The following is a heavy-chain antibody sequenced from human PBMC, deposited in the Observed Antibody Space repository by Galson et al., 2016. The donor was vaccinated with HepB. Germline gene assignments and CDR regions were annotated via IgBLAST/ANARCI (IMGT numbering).Heavy chain of an antibody. CDR1: GGSLSGSY. Sequence: SETLSLTCAVYGGSLSGSYWTWIRQPPGKGLEWIGEINESGSPNYIPSLKSRVTISIDTSKNHFSLQLRSLTAADTGVYFCARGREYRSGWYRPVQYSLYHAMDVWGQGTTVTVSS. V-gene: IGHV4-34*01. CDR3: ARGREYRSGWYRPVQYSLYHAMDV. CDR2: INESGSP. J-gene: IGHJ6*02. D-gene: IGHD6-19*01.